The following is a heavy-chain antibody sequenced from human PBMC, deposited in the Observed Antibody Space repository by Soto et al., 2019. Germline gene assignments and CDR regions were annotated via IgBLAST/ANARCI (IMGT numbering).Heavy chain of an antibody. V-gene: IGHV3-7*01. CDR2: INKEATRR. J-gene: IGHJ4*02. CDR1: GFSLTQYW. CDR3: TRWDGRCSGGSCFFDS. Sequence: EVQLVESGGGLVQSGGSLRLSCIASGFSLTQYWMSWVRHPPQKGLDRVPKINKEATRRDNMESVEGRFTITRDTAKNSVSLHMTRLRADDTAVYFCTRWDGRCSGGSCFFDSWGQGTLVTVSS. D-gene: IGHD2-15*01.